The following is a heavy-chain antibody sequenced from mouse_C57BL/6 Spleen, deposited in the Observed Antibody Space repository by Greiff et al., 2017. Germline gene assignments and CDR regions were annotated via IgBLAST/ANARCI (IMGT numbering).Heavy chain of an antibody. CDR2: ISSGGSYT. Sequence: EVQGVESGGDLVKPGGSLKLSCAASGFTFSSYGMSWVRQTPDKRLEWVATISSGGSYTYYPDSVKGRFTISRDNAKNTLYLQMSSLKSEDTAMYYCARQITTVVANYAMDYWGQGTSVTVSS. CDR1: GFTFSSYG. J-gene: IGHJ4*01. D-gene: IGHD1-1*01. V-gene: IGHV5-6*01. CDR3: ARQITTVVANYAMDY.